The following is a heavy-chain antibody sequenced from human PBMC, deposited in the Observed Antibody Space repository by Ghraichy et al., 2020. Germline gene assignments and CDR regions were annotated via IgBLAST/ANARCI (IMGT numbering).Heavy chain of an antibody. J-gene: IGHJ3*02. V-gene: IGHV3-48*02. CDR3: ARSLSVTNDAFDI. D-gene: IGHD4-17*01. CDR1: GFTFSSYS. CDR2: ISSSSSTI. Sequence: GESLNISCAASGFTFSSYSMNWVRQAPGKGLEWVSYISSSSSTIYYADSVKGRFTISRDNAKNSLYLQMNSLRDEDTAVYYCARSLSVTNDAFDIWGQGTMVTVSS.